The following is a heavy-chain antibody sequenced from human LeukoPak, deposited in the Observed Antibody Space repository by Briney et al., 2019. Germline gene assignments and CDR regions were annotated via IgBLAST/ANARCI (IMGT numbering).Heavy chain of an antibody. CDR1: GFTFSSYW. CDR2: IKQDGSEK. Sequence: GGSLRLSCAASGFTFSSYWMSWVRQAPGKGLEWVANIKQDGSEKYYVDSVKGRFTISRDNAKNSLYLQMNSLRAEDTAVYYCAREIRYCSSTSCSDYYGMDVWGQGTTVTVSS. CDR3: AREIRYCSSTSCSDYYGMDV. D-gene: IGHD2-2*01. J-gene: IGHJ6*02. V-gene: IGHV3-7*01.